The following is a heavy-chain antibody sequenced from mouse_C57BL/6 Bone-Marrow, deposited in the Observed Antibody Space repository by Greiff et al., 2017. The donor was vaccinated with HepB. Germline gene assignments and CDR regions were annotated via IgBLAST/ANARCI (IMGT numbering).Heavy chain of an antibody. CDR1: GYTFTSYW. CDR2: IHPNSGST. J-gene: IGHJ2*01. D-gene: IGHD4-1*01. Sequence: QVQLQQPGAELVKPGASVKLSCKASGYTFTSYWMHWVKQRPGQGLEWIGMIHPNSGSTNYNEKFKSKATLPVDKSSSTAYMQLSSLTSEDSAVYYCARELGRYFDYWGQGTTLTVSS. V-gene: IGHV1-64*01. CDR3: ARELGRYFDY.